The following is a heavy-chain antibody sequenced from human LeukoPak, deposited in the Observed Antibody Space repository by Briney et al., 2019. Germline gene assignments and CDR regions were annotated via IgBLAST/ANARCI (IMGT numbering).Heavy chain of an antibody. CDR3: ATTRGGDWELLLGY. Sequence: PGGSLRLSCAASGFTFSSYGMSWVRQAPGKGLEWVSAISGSGGSTYYADSVKGRFTISRDNSKNTLYLQMNSLRAVDTAVYYCATTRGGDWELLLGYWGQGTLVTVSS. D-gene: IGHD1-26*01. CDR2: ISGSGGST. CDR1: GFTFSSYG. V-gene: IGHV3-23*01. J-gene: IGHJ4*02.